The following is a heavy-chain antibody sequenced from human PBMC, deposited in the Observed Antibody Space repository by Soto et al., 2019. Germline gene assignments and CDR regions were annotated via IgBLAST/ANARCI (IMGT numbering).Heavy chain of an antibody. CDR3: ARSDVLLWFGELLVPPYYFDY. CDR1: GGSISSSSYY. CDR2: IYYSGST. D-gene: IGHD3-10*01. J-gene: IGHJ4*02. Sequence: SETLSLTCTVSGGSISSSSYYWGWIRQPPGKGLEWIGSIYYSGSTYYNPSLKSRVTISVDTSKNQFSLKLSSVTAADTAVYYCARSDVLLWFGELLVPPYYFDYWGQGTLVTVSS. V-gene: IGHV4-39*01.